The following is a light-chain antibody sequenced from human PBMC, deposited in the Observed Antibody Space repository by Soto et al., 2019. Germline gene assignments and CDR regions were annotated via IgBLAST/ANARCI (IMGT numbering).Light chain of an antibody. CDR1: SSDIGDYNY. CDR3: SSYAGKNNYV. Sequence: LTQPPSASGSPGQSVTFSCTGTSSDIGDYNYVSWYQQHPGKAPKLMIYEVTKRPSGVPDRFSGSKSGNTASPTVSGLQADDEAYYYCSSYAGKNNYVFGTGTK. CDR2: EVT. J-gene: IGLJ1*01. V-gene: IGLV2-8*01.